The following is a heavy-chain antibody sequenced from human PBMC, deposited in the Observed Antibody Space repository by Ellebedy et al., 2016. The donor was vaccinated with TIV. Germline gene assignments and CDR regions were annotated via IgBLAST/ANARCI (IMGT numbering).Heavy chain of an antibody. Sequence: AASVKVSCKASGYTFTSYAMNWVRQAPGQGLEWRGWINTNTGNPTYARGFTGRFVFSLDTSVSTAYLQISSLKAEDTAVYYCARPDYGDSYEFDYWGQGTLVTVSS. CDR3: ARPDYGDSYEFDY. J-gene: IGHJ4*02. CDR1: GYTFTSYA. CDR2: INTNTGNP. V-gene: IGHV7-4-1*02. D-gene: IGHD4-17*01.